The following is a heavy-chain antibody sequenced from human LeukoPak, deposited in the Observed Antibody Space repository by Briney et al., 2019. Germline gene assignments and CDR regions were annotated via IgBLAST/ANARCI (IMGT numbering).Heavy chain of an antibody. V-gene: IGHV1-46*01. J-gene: IGHJ4*02. Sequence: GASVKVSCKASGYTFISHYMHWVRQAPGQGLEWMGMVNPSGGSTSYAQKFQGRVTITRDTSTTTVYMELSSLRSDDTAVFYCARRHKHYYQIDYWGQGTLVTVSS. CDR1: GYTFISHY. D-gene: IGHD1-26*01. CDR3: ARRHKHYYQIDY. CDR2: VNPSGGST.